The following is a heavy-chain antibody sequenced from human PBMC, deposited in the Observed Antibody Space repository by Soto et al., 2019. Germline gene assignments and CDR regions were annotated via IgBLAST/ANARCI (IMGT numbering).Heavy chain of an antibody. D-gene: IGHD1-26*01. Sequence: QVQLVESGGGAVQPGRSLRLSCAASGFTFNHFAMHWVRQAPGKGLDWVAVISYDGRRKSYADSVKGRFTISRDNSERTLDLQMNNLTSQDTGIYCCAREDSGDYFAYFDYWGQGSLVAVSS. CDR2: ISYDGRRK. V-gene: IGHV3-30*04. CDR1: GFTFNHFA. CDR3: AREDSGDYFAYFDY. J-gene: IGHJ4*02.